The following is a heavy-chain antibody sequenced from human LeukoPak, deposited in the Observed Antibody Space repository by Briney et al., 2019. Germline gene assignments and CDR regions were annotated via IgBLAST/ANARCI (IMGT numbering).Heavy chain of an antibody. CDR2: ISTSGNTI. Sequence: GGSLRLSCAASGFTFSDYYMSWIRQAPGKGLEWVSYISTSGNTIYYSDSVKGRFTISRDNAKNSVYLQMNGLRVEDTAVYYCARDSSGYSYGPLGYWGQGALVTVSS. V-gene: IGHV3-11*04. CDR3: ARDSSGYSYGPLGY. D-gene: IGHD5-18*01. CDR1: GFTFSDYY. J-gene: IGHJ4*02.